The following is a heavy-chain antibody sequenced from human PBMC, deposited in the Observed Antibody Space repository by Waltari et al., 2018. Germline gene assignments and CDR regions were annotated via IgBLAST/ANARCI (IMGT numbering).Heavy chain of an antibody. J-gene: IGHJ3*02. V-gene: IGHV1-2*06. Sequence: QVQLVQSGAEVKKPGASVKFSCKASGYTFTGYYMHWVRQAPGQGLEWMARIKHNGGDTNYAEKLKGRVTMTRDKSISTAYMELSRLRADDTAVYYCARDGGANDAFDNWGQGTMVTVSS. CDR2: IKHNGGDT. CDR1: GYTFTGYY. D-gene: IGHD3-16*01. CDR3: ARDGGANDAFDN.